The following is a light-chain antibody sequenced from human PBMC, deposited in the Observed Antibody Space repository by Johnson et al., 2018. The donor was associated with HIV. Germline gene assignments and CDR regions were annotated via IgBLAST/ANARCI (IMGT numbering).Light chain of an antibody. CDR2: DNN. CDR3: GPGDSSLSAYV. CDR1: SSNIGNNY. Sequence: QSVLTQPPSVSVAPGQKVTISCSGSSSNIGNNYVSWYQQLPGTAPKLLIYDNNKRPSGIPDRFSGSKSGTSATLGITGLQTGDEADYYCGPGDSSLSAYVFGTGTKVTVL. V-gene: IGLV1-51*01. J-gene: IGLJ1*01.